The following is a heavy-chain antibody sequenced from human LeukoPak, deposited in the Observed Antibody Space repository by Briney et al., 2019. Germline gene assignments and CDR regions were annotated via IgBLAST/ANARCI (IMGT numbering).Heavy chain of an antibody. CDR3: AREDIAGPKDV. J-gene: IGHJ6*04. V-gene: IGHV3-21*01. CDR2: ITSGSSYI. D-gene: IGHD5-12*01. CDR1: GFTFSSYS. Sequence: GGSLRLSCAASGFTFSSYSMNWVRQAPGKGLEWVSSITSGSSYIYYADSVKGRFTISRDNARNSLYLQMNSLIVEDTAVYYCAREDIAGPKDVWGKGTTVTVSS.